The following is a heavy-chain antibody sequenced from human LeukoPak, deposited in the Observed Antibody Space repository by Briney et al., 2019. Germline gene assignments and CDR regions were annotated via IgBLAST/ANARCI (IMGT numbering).Heavy chain of an antibody. CDR1: GGSISSSSYF. D-gene: IGHD3-22*01. CDR2: IYYSGST. Sequence: SETLSLTCTVSGGSISSSSYFWDWIRQPPGKGLEWIGSIYYSGSTYYNPSLKSRVTISVDTSKNQFSLKLSSVTAADTAVYYCATRPYYYDSSGYYYEGSWFEPWGQGTLVTVSS. CDR3: ATRPYYYDSSGYYYEGSWFEP. J-gene: IGHJ5*02. V-gene: IGHV4-39*01.